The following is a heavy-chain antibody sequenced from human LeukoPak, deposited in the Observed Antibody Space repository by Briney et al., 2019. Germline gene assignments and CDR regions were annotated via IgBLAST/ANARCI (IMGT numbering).Heavy chain of an antibody. CDR1: GYTFTSYY. CDR3: ARRGDYGYYYMDV. Sequence: GASVKVSCKASGYTFTSYYMHWVRQAPGQGLEWMGIINPSGGSTSYAQKFQGGVTMTRDMSTSTVYMELSSLKASDTAMYYCARRGDYGYYYMDVWGKGTTVTVSS. D-gene: IGHD3-10*01. V-gene: IGHV1-46*01. J-gene: IGHJ6*03. CDR2: INPSGGST.